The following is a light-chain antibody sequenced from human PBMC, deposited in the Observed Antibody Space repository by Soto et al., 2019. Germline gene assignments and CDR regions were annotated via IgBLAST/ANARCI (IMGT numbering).Light chain of an antibody. CDR2: ADS. J-gene: IGLJ1*01. CDR1: NIGSKS. CDR3: QVWASSSDRRV. V-gene: IGLV3-21*02. Sequence: VLTQPPSVSVAPGQTARITCGGNNIGSKSVHWYQQKPGQAPVLVVCADSDRPSGIPERFSGSNSGNTATLTISRVEAGDEADYYCQVWASSSDRRVFGTGTKVTVL.